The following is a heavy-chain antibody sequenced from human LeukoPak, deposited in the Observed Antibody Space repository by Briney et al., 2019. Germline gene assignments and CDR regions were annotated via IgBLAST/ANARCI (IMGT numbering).Heavy chain of an antibody. Sequence: GGSLRLSCAASGFTFSSYAMSWVRQAPGKGLEWVAVISYDGSNKYYADSVKGRFTISRDNSKNTLYLQMNSLRAEDTAVYYCARDFMEWFGELFGYYYYYMDVWGKGTTVTVSS. D-gene: IGHD3-10*01. V-gene: IGHV3-30*04. CDR3: ARDFMEWFGELFGYYYYYMDV. J-gene: IGHJ6*03. CDR1: GFTFSSYA. CDR2: ISYDGSNK.